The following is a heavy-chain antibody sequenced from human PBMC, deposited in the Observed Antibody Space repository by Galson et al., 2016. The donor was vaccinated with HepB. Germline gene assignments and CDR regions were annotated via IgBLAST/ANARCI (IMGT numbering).Heavy chain of an antibody. CDR3: ARGRTTSCNSAFDI. D-gene: IGHD2-2*02. CDR2: TSWNSGSI. CDR1: GFTFDDYA. V-gene: IGHV3-9*01. Sequence: SLRLSCAASGFTFDDYAMHWVRQAPGKGLEWVSGTSWNSGSIGYADSVKGRFTISRDNDKNSLHLQMNILRAGDTALYYCARGRTTSCNSAFDIWGQGTMVTVSS. J-gene: IGHJ3*02.